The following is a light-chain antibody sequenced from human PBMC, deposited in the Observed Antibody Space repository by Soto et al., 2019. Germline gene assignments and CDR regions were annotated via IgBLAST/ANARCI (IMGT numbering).Light chain of an antibody. V-gene: IGKV1-39*01. CDR3: HQSYSAPWT. J-gene: IGKJ1*01. Sequence: DIQVTQSPSSLSASVGDRVTITCRASQSISSYLNWYRQKPGRAPNLLIYAASKLQSGVPSRFSGSGSGTEFTLTISSLQPGDFAIYYCHQSYSAPWTFGQGTKVEIK. CDR2: AAS. CDR1: QSISSY.